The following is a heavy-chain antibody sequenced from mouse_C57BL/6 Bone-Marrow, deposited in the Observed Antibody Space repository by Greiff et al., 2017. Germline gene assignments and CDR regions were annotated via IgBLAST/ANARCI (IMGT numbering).Heavy chain of an antibody. CDR2: IYPGGGYT. CDR1: GYTFTNYW. J-gene: IGHJ3*01. Sequence: VKLKQSGAELVRPGTSVKMSCKASGYTFTNYWIGWAKQRPGHGLEWIGDIYPGGGYTNYNEKFKGKATLTADKSSSTAYMQFSSLTSEDSAIYYCAREGGDGYFQFAYWGQGTLVTVSA. D-gene: IGHD2-3*01. CDR3: AREGGDGYFQFAY. V-gene: IGHV1-63*01.